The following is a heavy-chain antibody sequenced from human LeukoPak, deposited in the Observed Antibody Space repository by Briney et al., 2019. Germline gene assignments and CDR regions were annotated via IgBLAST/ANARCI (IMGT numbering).Heavy chain of an antibody. V-gene: IGHV1-18*01. CDR1: GYTLTSYG. CDR3: ARGRWGGYYDSSGLYYMDV. D-gene: IGHD3-22*01. Sequence: ASVKVSCKASGYTLTSYGISWVRQAPGQGLEWMGWISAYNGNTNYAQKLQGRVTMTTDTSTSTAYMELRSLRSDDTAVYYCARGRWGGYYDSSGLYYMDVWGKGTTVTVSS. J-gene: IGHJ6*03. CDR2: ISAYNGNT.